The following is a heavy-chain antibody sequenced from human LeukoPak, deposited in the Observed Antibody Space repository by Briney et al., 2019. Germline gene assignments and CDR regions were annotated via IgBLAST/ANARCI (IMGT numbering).Heavy chain of an antibody. CDR3: ARAGYYYDTMGET. Sequence: SETLSLTCAVSGGSISTYYWIWIRQPPGKGLEWIGYIYYSGNANYNPSLKSRVTISVDTSKNQFSLNLTSVTAADTAVYYCARAGYYYDTMGETWGQGILVTVSS. CDR1: GGSISTYY. V-gene: IGHV4-59*01. CDR2: IYYSGNA. J-gene: IGHJ4*02. D-gene: IGHD3-22*01.